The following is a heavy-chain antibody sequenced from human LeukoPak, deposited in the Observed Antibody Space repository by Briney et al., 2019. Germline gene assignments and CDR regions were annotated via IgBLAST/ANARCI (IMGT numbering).Heavy chain of an antibody. CDR2: IIPIFGTA. CDR3: ARCSTVEYYFDY. J-gene: IGHJ4*02. Sequence: SVKVSCKASGGTFSSYAISWVRQAPGQGLEWMGGIIPIFGTANYAQKFQGRVTITADESTSTAYMELSSLRSEDTAVYYCARCSTVEYYFDYWGQGTLVTVSS. V-gene: IGHV1-69*01. D-gene: IGHD2-2*01. CDR1: GGTFSSYA.